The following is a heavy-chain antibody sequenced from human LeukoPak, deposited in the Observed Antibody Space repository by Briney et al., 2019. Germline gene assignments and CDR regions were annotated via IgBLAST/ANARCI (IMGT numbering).Heavy chain of an antibody. J-gene: IGHJ4*02. CDR1: GGSFSGYY. D-gene: IGHD2-21*01. V-gene: IGHV4-34*01. CDR2: INHSGST. Sequence: PSETLSLTCAVYGGSFSGYYWSWIRQPPGKGLEWIGEINHSGSTNYNPSLKSRVTISVDTSKNQFSLKLSSVTAADTAVYYCARDFVGDQDFWGQGTLVTVSS. CDR3: ARDFVGDQDF.